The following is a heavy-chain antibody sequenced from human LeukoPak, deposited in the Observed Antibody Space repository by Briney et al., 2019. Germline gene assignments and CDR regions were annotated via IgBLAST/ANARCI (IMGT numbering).Heavy chain of an antibody. CDR2: IIPIFGTA. J-gene: IGHJ3*02. CDR3: ARGEESYDFWSGYSRGYAFDI. CDR1: GGTFSSYA. Sequence: SVKVSCKASGGTFSSYAISWVRQAPGQGLEWMGGIIPIFGTANYAQKLQGRVTITADESTSTAYMELSSLRSEDTAVYYCARGEESYDFWSGYSRGYAFDIWGQGTMVTVSS. V-gene: IGHV1-69*01. D-gene: IGHD3-3*01.